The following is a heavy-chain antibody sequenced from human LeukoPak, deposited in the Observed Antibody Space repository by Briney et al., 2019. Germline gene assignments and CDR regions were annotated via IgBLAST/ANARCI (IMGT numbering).Heavy chain of an antibody. J-gene: IGHJ4*02. V-gene: IGHV3-9*01. Sequence: PGGSLRLSCAASGFTFDDYAMHWVRQAPGKGLEWVSGISWNSGSIGYADSVKGRFTISRDNAKNSLYLQMNSLRAEDTALYYCAKDTYGDYGGGFDYWGQGTLVTVSS. CDR2: ISWNSGSI. D-gene: IGHD4-17*01. CDR3: AKDTYGDYGGGFDY. CDR1: GFTFDDYA.